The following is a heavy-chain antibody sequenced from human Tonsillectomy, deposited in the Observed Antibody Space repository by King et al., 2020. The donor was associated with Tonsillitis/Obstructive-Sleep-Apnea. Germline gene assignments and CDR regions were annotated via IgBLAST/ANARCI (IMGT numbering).Heavy chain of an antibody. CDR3: ATYQGDRAAPQSYYYHYVDV. CDR1: GYTLSELS. J-gene: IGHJ6*03. CDR2: FDPEDGET. V-gene: IGHV1-24*01. Sequence: QLVQSGAEVKKPGASVKVSYKVSGYTLSELSMHWVRQAPGKGLEWMGGFDPEDGETIYAQKFQGRVTVTEDTSTDTAYMELSSLRSEDTAVYYCATYQGDRAAPQSYYYHYVDVWGKGITVTVSS. D-gene: IGHD2-15*01.